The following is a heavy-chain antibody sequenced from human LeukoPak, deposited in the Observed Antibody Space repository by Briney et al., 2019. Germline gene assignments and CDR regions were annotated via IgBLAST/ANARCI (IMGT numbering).Heavy chain of an antibody. J-gene: IGHJ4*02. CDR3: SRSSGPLDF. D-gene: IGHD3-16*02. CDR2: LNHIGGNT. CDR1: GFTFSSYA. Sequence: GGSLRLSCAASGFTFSSYAMSWVRQAPGEGLEWVSGLNHIGGNTIYADSVKGRFTISRENAENSLYLQMNSLRAEDTAVYYCSRSSGPLDFWGQGTLVTVSS. V-gene: IGHV3-23*01.